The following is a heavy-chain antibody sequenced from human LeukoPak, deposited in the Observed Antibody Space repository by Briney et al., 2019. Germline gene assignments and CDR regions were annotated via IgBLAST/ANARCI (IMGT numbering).Heavy chain of an antibody. V-gene: IGHV4-34*01. Sequence: SETLSLTCAVYGGSFSGYYWSWIRQPPGKGLEWIGEINHSGSTNYNPSLKSRVTISVDTSKNQFSLKLSSVSAAAKAVYYCATMPYHDFWSGYSYYMDVWGKGTTVTVSS. CDR1: GGSFSGYY. CDR2: INHSGST. J-gene: IGHJ6*03. D-gene: IGHD3-3*01. CDR3: ATMPYHDFWSGYSYYMDV.